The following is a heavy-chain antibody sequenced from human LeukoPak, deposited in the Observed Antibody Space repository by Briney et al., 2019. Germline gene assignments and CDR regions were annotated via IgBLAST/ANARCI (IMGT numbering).Heavy chain of an antibody. CDR2: IYHSGST. Sequence: NPSQTLSLTCTVSGGSISSGGYSWSWIRQPPGKGLEWIGYIYHSGSTYYNPSLKSRVTISVDRSKNQFSLKLSSVTAADTAVYYCARLYSSSQNFDYWGQGTLVTVSS. CDR1: GGSISSGGYS. V-gene: IGHV4-30-2*01. D-gene: IGHD6-13*01. CDR3: ARLYSSSQNFDY. J-gene: IGHJ4*02.